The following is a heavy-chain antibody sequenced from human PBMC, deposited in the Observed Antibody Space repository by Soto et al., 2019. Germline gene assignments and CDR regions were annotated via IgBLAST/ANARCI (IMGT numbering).Heavy chain of an antibody. CDR3: GNYFMSRPWFDT. V-gene: IGHV4-39*01. Sequence: PSETLSLTCIVSGGSISNSSSYWGWLRQAPGKGLEWIASINYSWATDYNPSLKSRVTISVDTSRNLLSLQMNYVTAPDTAVYYRGNYFMSRPWFDTWGQGTLVTVSS. CDR2: INYSWAT. J-gene: IGHJ5*02. D-gene: IGHD3-10*01. CDR1: GGSISNSSSY.